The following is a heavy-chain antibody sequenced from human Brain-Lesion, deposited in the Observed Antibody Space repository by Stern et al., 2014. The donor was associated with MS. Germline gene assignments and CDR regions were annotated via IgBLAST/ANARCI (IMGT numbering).Heavy chain of an antibody. CDR1: GFTFGNYW. J-gene: IGHJ6*02. Sequence: VQLVESGGCLVQPGGSLTISCTAAGFTFGNYWVTWVRQAPGKGLEWGANIKEDGTRQNCADSVKGGFNISRANAGNSVYVHSNSLRVEDTALYYCARVYNTIYGIVTQRGSGMDVWGQGTTVIVSS. V-gene: IGHV3-7*01. CDR3: ARVYNTIYGIVTQRGSGMDV. D-gene: IGHD3-3*01. CDR2: IKEDGTRQ.